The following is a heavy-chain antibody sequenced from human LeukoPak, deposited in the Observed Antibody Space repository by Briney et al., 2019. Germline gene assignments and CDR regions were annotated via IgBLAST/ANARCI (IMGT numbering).Heavy chain of an antibody. CDR2: IYHSGST. CDR3: ARDRVLYGMDV. D-gene: IGHD2/OR15-2a*01. J-gene: IGHJ6*02. V-gene: IGHV4-30-2*01. CDR1: GGSISSGGYS. Sequence: PSQTLSLTCAVSGGSISSGGYSWRWIRQPPGKGLEWIGYIYHSGSTYYNPSLKSRVTISVDRSKNQFSLKLSSVTAADTAVYYCARDRVLYGMDVWGQGTTVTVSS.